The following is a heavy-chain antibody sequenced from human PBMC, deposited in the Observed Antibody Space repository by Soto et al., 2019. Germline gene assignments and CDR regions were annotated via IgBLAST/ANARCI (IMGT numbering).Heavy chain of an antibody. CDR2: ISYDGSNK. CDR3: ARAGCDGGSCYTLVGLRYGMDV. D-gene: IGHD2-15*01. J-gene: IGHJ6*02. Sequence: QVQLVESGGGVVQPGRSLRLSCAASGFTFSSYAMHWVRQAPGKGLEWVAVISYDGSNKYYADSVKGRFTISRDNAKKTLYLPMNSLRAEDTAVYYCARAGCDGGSCYTLVGLRYGMDVWGQGTTVTVSS. CDR1: GFTFSSYA. V-gene: IGHV3-30-3*01.